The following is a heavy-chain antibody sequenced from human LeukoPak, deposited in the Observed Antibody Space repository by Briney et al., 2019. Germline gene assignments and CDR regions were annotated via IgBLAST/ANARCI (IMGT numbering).Heavy chain of an antibody. CDR3: EREVWQQLATFDY. CDR1: GFTFSSYW. CDR2: IKQDGSEK. V-gene: IGHV3-7*01. D-gene: IGHD6-13*01. J-gene: IGHJ4*02. Sequence: GGSLRLSCAASGFTFSSYWMSWVRQAPGKGLEWVANIKQDGSEKYYVDSVKGRFTISRDNAKNSLYLQMNSLRAEDTAVYYCEREVWQQLATFDYWGQGTLVTVSS.